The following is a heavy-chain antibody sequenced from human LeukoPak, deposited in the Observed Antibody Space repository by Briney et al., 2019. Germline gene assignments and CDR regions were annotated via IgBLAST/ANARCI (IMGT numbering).Heavy chain of an antibody. CDR1: GFTFSSYS. J-gene: IGHJ4*02. Sequence: GGSLRLSCAAPGFTFSSYSMNWVRQAPGKGLEWVSSISSSSSYIYYADSVRGRFTISRDNAKNSLYLQMNSLRAEDTAVYYCARTYCSGGSCHPRGYYFDYWGQGTLVTVSS. D-gene: IGHD2-15*01. V-gene: IGHV3-21*01. CDR2: ISSSSSYI. CDR3: ARTYCSGGSCHPRGYYFDY.